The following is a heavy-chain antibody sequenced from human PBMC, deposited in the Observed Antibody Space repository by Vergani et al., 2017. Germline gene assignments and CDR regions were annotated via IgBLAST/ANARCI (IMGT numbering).Heavy chain of an antibody. CDR1: GFTFDDYA. CDR2: ISWNSGSI. CDR3: AMAGPEYFQH. D-gene: IGHD6-19*01. J-gene: IGHJ1*01. V-gene: IGHV3-9*01. Sequence: EVQLVESGGGLVQPGRSLRLSCAASGFTFDDYAMHWVRQAPGKGLEWVSGISWNSGSIGYADSVKGRFTISRDNAKNSLYLQMNSLRAEDTAVYYCAMAGPEYFQHWGQGTLVTVSS.